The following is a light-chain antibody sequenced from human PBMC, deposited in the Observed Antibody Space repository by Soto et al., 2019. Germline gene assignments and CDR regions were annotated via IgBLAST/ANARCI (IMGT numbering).Light chain of an antibody. V-gene: IGKV2-28*01. CDR2: LGS. J-gene: IGKJ1*01. CDR1: QSLLHSNGYKY. Sequence: DMAMTQSPLSRPVTPGEPASMSCRSRQSLLHSNGYKYLDWYLPKPGQSPQLLIYLGSNRSSGVPDRFSGSGSGTDFTLKISRVEAEDVGVYYCMQALQTPWTFGQGTKVDI. CDR3: MQALQTPWT.